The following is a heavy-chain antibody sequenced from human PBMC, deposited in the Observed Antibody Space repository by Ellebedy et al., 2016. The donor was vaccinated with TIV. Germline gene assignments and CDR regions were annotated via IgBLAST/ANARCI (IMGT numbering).Heavy chain of an antibody. V-gene: IGHV3-23*01. CDR1: GFSFSTYG. J-gene: IGHJ5*02. CDR2: ISETGDVT. Sequence: GESLKISCAASGFSFSTYGMSWVRQAPGKGLEWFSAISETGDVTYYADSVKGRFTISRDNSKNTLYVQMNSLRAEDTAVYYCAKHTAYSRGQYRDAWGQGTLVTVSS. CDR3: AKHTAYSRGQYRDA. D-gene: IGHD6-19*01.